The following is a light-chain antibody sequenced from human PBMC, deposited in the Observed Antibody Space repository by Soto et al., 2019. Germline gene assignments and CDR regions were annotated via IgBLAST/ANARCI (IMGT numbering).Light chain of an antibody. CDR3: QHYLNYPIT. Sequence: DIQMTQSPSTLSASIGDRVTITCRASESVKSWLAWYQQKAGKAPKFLIYKASTLESGVPSRFSGSGSGTDFTLTITHLQSEDFATYYCQHYLNYPITFGQGTRLEI. J-gene: IGKJ5*01. CDR1: ESVKSW. V-gene: IGKV1-5*03. CDR2: KAS.